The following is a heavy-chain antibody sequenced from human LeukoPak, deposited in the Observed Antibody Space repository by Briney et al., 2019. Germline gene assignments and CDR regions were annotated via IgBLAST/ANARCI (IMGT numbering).Heavy chain of an antibody. CDR3: ARGALDIVASNHWFDP. J-gene: IGHJ5*02. Sequence: PSETLSLTCAVYGGSFSGYYWSWIRQPPGKGLEWIGEINHSGSTNYNPSLKSRVTISVDTSKNQFSLKLSSVTAADTAVYCCARGALDIVASNHWFDPWGQGTLVTVSS. V-gene: IGHV4-34*01. CDR2: INHSGST. CDR1: GGSFSGYY. D-gene: IGHD5-12*01.